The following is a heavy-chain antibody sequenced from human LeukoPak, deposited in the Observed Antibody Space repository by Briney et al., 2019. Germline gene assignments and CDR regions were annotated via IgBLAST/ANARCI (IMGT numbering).Heavy chain of an antibody. CDR3: ARRKGTYSAFAP. J-gene: IGHJ5*02. Sequence: PGGSLRLSCAASGFTFSSYAMHWVRQAPGKGLEWVAVISYDGSNKYYADSVKGRFTISRDNSKNTLYLQMNSLRAEDTAVYYCARRKGTYSAFAPWAREPWSPSPQ. CDR1: GFTFSSYA. CDR2: ISYDGSNK. D-gene: IGHD2-21*01. V-gene: IGHV3-30*04.